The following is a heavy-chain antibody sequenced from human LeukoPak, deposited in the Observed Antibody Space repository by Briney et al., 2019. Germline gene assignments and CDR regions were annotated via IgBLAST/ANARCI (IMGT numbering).Heavy chain of an antibody. Sequence: SVKVSCKASGGTFSNHGVTWVRQDPGQGLERMGRVIPTFNIRNYAQKFQGRVTITADKSTSTGYMELSSLRSDDTAVYYCARDLPSPVPGKNYFDSWGQGTLVVVSS. D-gene: IGHD6-19*01. J-gene: IGHJ4*02. CDR3: ARDLPSPVPGKNYFDS. CDR2: VIPTFNIR. V-gene: IGHV1-69*10. CDR1: GGTFSNHG.